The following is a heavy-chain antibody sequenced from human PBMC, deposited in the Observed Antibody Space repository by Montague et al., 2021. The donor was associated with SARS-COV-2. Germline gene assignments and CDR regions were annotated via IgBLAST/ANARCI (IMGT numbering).Heavy chain of an antibody. CDR1: GFTFSSYR. Sequence: SLRLSCAASGFTFSSYRMNWVRQAPGKGLEWVSSISSSSSYIYSADSVKGRFTISRDNAKNSLYLQMNSLRAEDTAVYYCARAGDIVVVPAVDWFDPWGQGTLVTVSS. D-gene: IGHD2-2*01. J-gene: IGHJ5*02. V-gene: IGHV3-21*01. CDR3: ARAGDIVVVPAVDWFDP. CDR2: ISSSSSYI.